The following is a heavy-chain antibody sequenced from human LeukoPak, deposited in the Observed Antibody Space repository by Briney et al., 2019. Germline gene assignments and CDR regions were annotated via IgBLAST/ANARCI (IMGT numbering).Heavy chain of an antibody. CDR3: ARSMAVAGTHY. V-gene: IGHV4-4*07. CDR2: IYTSAST. D-gene: IGHD6-19*01. J-gene: IGHJ4*02. Sequence: SETLSLTSTVSGGSISSDYWSCIRQPAGPGLKWIGRIYTSASTNYTPSLKSRVTISVAKSKNQCSLKLSSVTAADTAVYYCARSMAVAGTHYWGQGNLVTVSS. CDR1: GGSISSDY.